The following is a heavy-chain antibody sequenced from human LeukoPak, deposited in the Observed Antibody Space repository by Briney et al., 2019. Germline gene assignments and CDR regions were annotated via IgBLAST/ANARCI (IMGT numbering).Heavy chain of an antibody. CDR1: GGSFSGYY. CDR2: INHSGST. J-gene: IGHJ6*02. D-gene: IGHD3-3*02. V-gene: IGHV4-34*01. Sequence: SETLSLTCAVYGGSFSGYYWSWIRQPPGEGLEWIGEINHSGSTNYNPSLKSRVTISIDTSKNQFSLKLSSVTAADTAVYYCARVTRASIFGVVHMDVWGQGTTVTVSS. CDR3: ARVTRASIFGVVHMDV.